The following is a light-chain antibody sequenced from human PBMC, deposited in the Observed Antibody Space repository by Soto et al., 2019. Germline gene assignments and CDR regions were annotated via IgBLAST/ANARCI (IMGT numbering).Light chain of an antibody. Sequence: QSALTQPASVSGSPGQSITISCTGTSGDVGGYNYVSWYQHHPGKAPKLIIYEVSIRPSGVSNRFSGSKSGNTASLTISGLQAEDEADYYCSSYTSSSTPYVVFGGGTKLTVL. J-gene: IGLJ2*01. CDR3: SSYTSSSTPYVV. CDR2: EVS. CDR1: SGDVGGYNY. V-gene: IGLV2-14*01.